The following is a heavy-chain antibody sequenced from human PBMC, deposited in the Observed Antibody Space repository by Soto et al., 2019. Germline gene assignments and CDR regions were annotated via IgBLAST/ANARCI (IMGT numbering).Heavy chain of an antibody. Sequence: ASVKFSCKASGYTFSTSGISWVRQAPGQGLEWMGWINPNSGGTNYAQKFQGRVTMTRDTSISTAYMELSRLRSDDTAVYYCARAGRITFGGVIPRQLAYSWGQGTLVTVS. CDR2: INPNSGGT. D-gene: IGHD3-16*02. CDR3: ARAGRITFGGVIPRQLAYS. CDR1: GYTFSTSG. V-gene: IGHV1-2*02. J-gene: IGHJ5*02.